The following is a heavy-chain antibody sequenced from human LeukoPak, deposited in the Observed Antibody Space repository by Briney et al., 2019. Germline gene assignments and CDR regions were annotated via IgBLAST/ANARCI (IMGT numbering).Heavy chain of an antibody. J-gene: IGHJ4*02. Sequence: GGSLRLSCAASGFTFSSYWMRWVRHAPGKGLEWVANIKQEGSEKYYVDSVKGRFTITRNNAKNSLYLQMNSLRAEDTAVYYCARDKLQRYFDYWGRGTRVIVS. CDR3: ARDKLQRYFDY. V-gene: IGHV3-7*01. D-gene: IGHD1-26*01. CDR2: IKQEGSEK. CDR1: GFTFSSYW.